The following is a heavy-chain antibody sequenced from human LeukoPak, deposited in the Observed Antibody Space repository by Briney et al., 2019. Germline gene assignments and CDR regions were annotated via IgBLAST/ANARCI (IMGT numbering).Heavy chain of an antibody. CDR2: IKSDGSNT. J-gene: IGHJ4*02. Sequence: GGSLRLSCAASGFTSSSYEMNWVRQAPGKGLVWVSRIKSDGSNTNYADSVKGRFTISRDNAKNTLHLQMNSLRAEDTAVYYCARGGYYGSGRYYFDSWGQGTLVTVSS. D-gene: IGHD3-3*01. CDR3: ARGGYYGSGRYYFDS. V-gene: IGHV3-74*01. CDR1: GFTSSSYE.